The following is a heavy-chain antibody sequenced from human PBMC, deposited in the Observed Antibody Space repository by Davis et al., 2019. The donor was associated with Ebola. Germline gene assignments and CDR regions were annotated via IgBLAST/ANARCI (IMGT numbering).Heavy chain of an antibody. D-gene: IGHD5-18*01. V-gene: IGHV3-23*01. Sequence: PGGSLRLSCAASGFTFSSYAMSWVRQAPGKGLEWVSAISGSGGSTYYADSVKGRFTISRDNSKNTLYLQMNSLRAEDTAVYYCARGGTWIQLWLLDFDYWGQGTLVTVSS. CDR1: GFTFSSYA. CDR3: ARGGTWIQLWLLDFDY. J-gene: IGHJ4*02. CDR2: ISGSGGST.